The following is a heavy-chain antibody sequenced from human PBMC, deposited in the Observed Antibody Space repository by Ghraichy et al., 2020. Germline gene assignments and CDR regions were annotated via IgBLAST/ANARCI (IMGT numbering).Heavy chain of an antibody. CDR3: ARDWIRYCSGGSCSNFDY. CDR2: IYYSGST. D-gene: IGHD2-15*01. Sequence: GSLRLSCTVSGGSINSSSYYWGWIRQPPGKGLEWIGSIYYSGSTYYNPSLKSRVTISVDTSKNQFSLKLSSVTAADTAVYYCARDWIRYCSGGSCSNFDYWGQGTLVTVSS. CDR1: GGSINSSSYY. J-gene: IGHJ4*02. V-gene: IGHV4-39*07.